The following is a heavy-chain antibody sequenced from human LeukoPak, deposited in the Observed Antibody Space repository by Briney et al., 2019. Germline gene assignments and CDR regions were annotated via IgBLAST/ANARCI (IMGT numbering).Heavy chain of an antibody. J-gene: IGHJ4*02. CDR3: ARRAWGSYRHRSYYFDY. D-gene: IGHD3-16*02. CDR2: INHSGST. CDR1: GGSFSGYY. Sequence: PSETLSLTSAVYGGSFSGYYWSWIRQPPGKGLEWIGEINHSGSTNYNPSLKSRVTISVDTSKNQFSLKLSSVTAADTAAYYCARRAWGSYRHRSYYFDYWGQGTLVTVSS. V-gene: IGHV4-34*01.